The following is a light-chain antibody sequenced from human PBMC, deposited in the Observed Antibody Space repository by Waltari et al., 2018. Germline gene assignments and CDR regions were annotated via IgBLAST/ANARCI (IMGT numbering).Light chain of an antibody. CDR2: GAS. CDR1: QSVRDY. V-gene: IGKV3-15*01. Sequence: VMTQSPATLSVSPGEGATLSCRATQSVRDYLAWYQQRPGQAPRLLISGASTRATGIPARFSGNWFGTEFSLTITSMQSEDFAVYYCQQYLTWPLTFGGGTKVEIK. CDR3: QQYLTWPLT. J-gene: IGKJ4*01.